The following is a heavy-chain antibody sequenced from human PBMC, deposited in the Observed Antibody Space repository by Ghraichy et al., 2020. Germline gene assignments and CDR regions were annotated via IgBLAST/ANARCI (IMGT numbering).Heavy chain of an antibody. CDR1: GFSFDSFA. D-gene: IGHD3-10*01. CDR2: ISGSGGAA. V-gene: IGHV3-23*01. J-gene: IGHJ4*02. Sequence: GGSLRLSCTGSGFSFDSFALSWVRQAPGQGLQWVSSISGSGGAAYYADSVKGRSSISRDNSKNTMSLQLNSMRAEDTAIYYCARGRGPYGSGSKCDFWGQGILVTVSS. CDR3: ARGRGPYGSGSKCDF.